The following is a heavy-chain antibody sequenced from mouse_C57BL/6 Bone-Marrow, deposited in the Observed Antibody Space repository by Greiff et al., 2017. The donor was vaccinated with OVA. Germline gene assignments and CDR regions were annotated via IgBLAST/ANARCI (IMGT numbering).Heavy chain of an antibody. CDR2: INYDGSST. Sequence: EVKLMESEGGLVQPGSSMKLSCTASGFTFSDYYMAWVRQVPEKGLEWVANINYDGSSTYYLDSLKSRFIISRDNAKNILYLQMSSLKSEDTATYYCARDPGSSPPWYFDVWGTGTTVTVSS. CDR3: ARDPGSSPPWYFDV. D-gene: IGHD1-1*01. V-gene: IGHV5-16*01. CDR1: GFTFSDYY. J-gene: IGHJ1*03.